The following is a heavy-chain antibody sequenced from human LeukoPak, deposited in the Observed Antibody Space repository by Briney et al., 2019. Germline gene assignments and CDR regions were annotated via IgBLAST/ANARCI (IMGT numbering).Heavy chain of an antibody. CDR2: ISSDSSTI. D-gene: IGHD1-26*01. J-gene: IGHJ4*02. V-gene: IGHV3-48*01. Sequence: QAGGSLSLSCAASGFTFSGYIMNWVRQAPGKGLEWVSYISSDSSTIYYADSVKGRFTISRDNAKNSLYLQMNSLRAEDTAVYYCATRYSGSYHRGSPFDYWGQGTLVTVSS. CDR3: ATRYSGSYHRGSPFDY. CDR1: GFTFSGYI.